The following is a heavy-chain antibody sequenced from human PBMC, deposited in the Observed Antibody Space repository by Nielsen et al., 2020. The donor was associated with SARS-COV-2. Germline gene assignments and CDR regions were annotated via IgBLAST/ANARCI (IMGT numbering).Heavy chain of an antibody. CDR2: INQSGST. Sequence: GSLRLSCTVYGGSFSGYYYSWIRQPPGKGLEWIGEINQSGSTNYNPSLKSRVTISVGTSKNQFSLKMNSVTAADTAVYYCARFTTVVTQGFDYWGQGTQVTVSS. D-gene: IGHD4-23*01. CDR1: GGSFSGYY. CDR3: ARFTTVVTQGFDY. V-gene: IGHV4-34*01. J-gene: IGHJ4*02.